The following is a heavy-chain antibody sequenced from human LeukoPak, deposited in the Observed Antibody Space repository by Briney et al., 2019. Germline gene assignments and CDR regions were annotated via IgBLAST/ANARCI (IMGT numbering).Heavy chain of an antibody. V-gene: IGHV3-21*01. CDR2: ISSSSSYI. CDR3: ARDCDSSGYYPDY. J-gene: IGHJ4*02. CDR1: GFTFSSYS. D-gene: IGHD3-22*01. Sequence: GGSLRLSCAASGFTFSSYSMNWVRQAPGKGLEWVSSISSSSSYIYYADSVKGRFTISRDNSKNTLYLQMNSLRAEDTAVYYCARDCDSSGYYPDYWGQGTLVTVSS.